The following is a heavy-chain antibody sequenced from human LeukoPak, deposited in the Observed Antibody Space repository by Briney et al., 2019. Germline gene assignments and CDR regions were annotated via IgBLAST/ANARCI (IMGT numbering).Heavy chain of an antibody. Sequence: SETLSLTCTVSGGSINSSSYYWGWIRQPPGKGLEWIGSVYYSGSTYYNPSLKSRVTISVDTSKNQFSLKLSSVTAADTAVYYCARGPHGGSSDHFDYWGQGTLVTVSS. CDR3: ARGPHGGSSDHFDY. V-gene: IGHV4-39*07. CDR2: VYYSGST. CDR1: GGSINSSSYY. D-gene: IGHD1-26*01. J-gene: IGHJ4*02.